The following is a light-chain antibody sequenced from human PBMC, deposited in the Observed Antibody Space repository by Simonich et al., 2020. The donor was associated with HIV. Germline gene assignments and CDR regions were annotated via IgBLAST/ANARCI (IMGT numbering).Light chain of an antibody. Sequence: DIVMTQSPDSLTVSLGERATINCKSSQCDLSSSDNKNYLAWYQQKPRQPPKLLISWASTRQSGVPDRFSGSGSGTDFTLTISSLQAEDVAVYYCQQYYSTPQTFGQGTKVEIK. CDR3: QQYYSTPQT. CDR2: WAS. CDR1: QCDLSSSDNKNY. V-gene: IGKV4-1*01. J-gene: IGKJ1*01.